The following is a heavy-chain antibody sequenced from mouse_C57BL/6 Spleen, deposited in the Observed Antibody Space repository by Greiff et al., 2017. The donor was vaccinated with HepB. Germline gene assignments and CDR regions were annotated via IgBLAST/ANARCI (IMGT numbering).Heavy chain of an antibody. Sequence: EVKLMESGGGLVQPGGSMKLSCVASGFTFSNYWMNWVRQSPEKGLEWVAQIRLKSDNYATHYAESVKGRFTISRDDSKSSVYLQMNNLRAEDTGIYYCTYYGSSYGYYYAMDYWGQGTSVTVSS. D-gene: IGHD1-1*01. J-gene: IGHJ4*01. CDR1: GFTFSNYW. CDR2: IRLKSDNYAT. V-gene: IGHV6-3*01. CDR3: TYYGSSYGYYYAMDY.